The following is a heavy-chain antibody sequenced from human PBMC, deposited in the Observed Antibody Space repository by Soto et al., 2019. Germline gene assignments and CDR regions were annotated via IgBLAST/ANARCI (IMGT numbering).Heavy chain of an antibody. CDR2: ISYDGSKK. CDR3: AKAGGDDPDKAVSPLGH. V-gene: IGHV3-30*18. D-gene: IGHD2-21*02. J-gene: IGHJ4*02. Sequence: GGSLRLSCAASGFRFSSYAMHWVRQAPGKGLDWVAVISYDGSKKYYADSVKGRFTISRDNSKNTLDLQMNSLRPEDTAVYYCAKAGGDDPDKAVSPLGHWGQGTLVTVSS. CDR1: GFRFSSYA.